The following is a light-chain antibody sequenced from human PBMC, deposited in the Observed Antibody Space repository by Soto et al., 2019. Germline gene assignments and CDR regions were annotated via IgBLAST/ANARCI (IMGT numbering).Light chain of an antibody. CDR1: QRVFSGSNNKNH. V-gene: IGKV4-1*01. Sequence: DIVMTQSPDSLAVSLGERAAINCKSSQRVFSGSNNKNHLAWYQQKPGQPPKLLISWASTRESRVPDRFSGSGSGTDFTLTISSLQAEDVAFYYCQQYYITPRTCGQGTKGDI. CDR3: QQYYITPRT. J-gene: IGKJ1*01. CDR2: WAS.